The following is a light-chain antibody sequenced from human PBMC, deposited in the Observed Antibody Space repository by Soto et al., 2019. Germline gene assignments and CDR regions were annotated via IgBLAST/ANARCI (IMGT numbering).Light chain of an antibody. CDR1: SSDVGNYNL. CDR2: EVS. Sequence: QSVLTQPASMSGSPGQSITISCTGTSSDVGNYNLVSWYQQHPGKAPNLIIYEVSKRPSGVSNRFSGSKSGNTASLLIFGLQAEDEADYYCCSYAGSSTLDVFGTGTKVTVL. CDR3: CSYAGSSTLDV. V-gene: IGLV2-23*02. J-gene: IGLJ1*01.